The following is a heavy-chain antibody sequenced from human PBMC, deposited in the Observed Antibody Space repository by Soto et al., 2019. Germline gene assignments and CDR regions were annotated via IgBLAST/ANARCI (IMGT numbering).Heavy chain of an antibody. CDR3: TRVDNLNDGVFASDT. Sequence: EVQLVEPGGGLVQPGGSLRLSCAASGFTFSDHYMDWVRQAPGKGLEWVGRTRDKLHSYTTEYAASVRGRFTISRDDSKSTLYLQMNGLKTDDTAVYYCTRVDNLNDGVFASDTWCQGTMVIVSS. V-gene: IGHV3-72*01. D-gene: IGHD1-20*01. J-gene: IGHJ3*02. CDR2: TRDKLHSYTT. CDR1: GFTFSDHY.